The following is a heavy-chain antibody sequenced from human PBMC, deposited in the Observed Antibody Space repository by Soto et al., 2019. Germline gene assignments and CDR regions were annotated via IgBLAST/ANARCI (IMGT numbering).Heavy chain of an antibody. J-gene: IGHJ4*02. CDR2: IYYSGST. CDR1: GGSISSSSYY. CDR3: ARCESCPHFRY. Sequence: QLQLQESGPGLVKPSETLSLTCTVSGGSISSSSYYWGWIRQPPGKGLEGIGSIYYSGSTYYNPFLKCRVTLPVDTSENQFALNRSSVTAADTAVYYCARCESCPHFRYWGQVTLVTVSS. V-gene: IGHV4-39*01. D-gene: IGHD1-26*01.